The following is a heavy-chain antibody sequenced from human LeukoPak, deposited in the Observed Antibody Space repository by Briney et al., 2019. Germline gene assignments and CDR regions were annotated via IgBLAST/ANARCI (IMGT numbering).Heavy chain of an antibody. CDR3: ASNFDY. CDR1: GFTFSNYG. J-gene: IGHJ4*02. CDR2: IWHDGSNK. V-gene: IGHV3-33*01. Sequence: GGSLRLYCAASGFTFSNYGMHWVRQAPGKGLEWVAVIWHDGSNKYYADSVKGRFTISRDNSKNTLSLQMNSLRVEDTAVYYCASNFDYWGQGTLVTVSS.